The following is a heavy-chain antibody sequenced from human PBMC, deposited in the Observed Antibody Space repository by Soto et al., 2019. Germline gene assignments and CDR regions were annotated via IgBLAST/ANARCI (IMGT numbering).Heavy chain of an antibody. V-gene: IGHV1-18*04. CDR2: ISPYSGNT. D-gene: IGHD6-19*01. J-gene: IGHJ6*02. CDR1: GYTFTDYA. CDR3: ARDHGLAWAVRPANYYYAMDV. Sequence: QAQLAQSGPELKSPGASVKVSCKASGYTFTDYALNWVRQAPGQGFQWVGWISPYSGNTTSAENFFDRVTMTTDPSTRTTYLELRSLRSDDTAVYYCARDHGLAWAVRPANYYYAMDVWGQGTTVTVSS.